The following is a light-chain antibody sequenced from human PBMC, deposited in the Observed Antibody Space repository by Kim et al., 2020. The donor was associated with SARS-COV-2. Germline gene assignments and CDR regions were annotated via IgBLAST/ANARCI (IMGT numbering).Light chain of an antibody. J-gene: IGKJ2*03. Sequence: SPGESATLYCRASQSIGNKPLAWDQKKPGQAPRLLIYRASNRAAGIPDRFSGTGSGTDFTLTINRLEPEDFAVYYCQQFGSSPLYSFGQGTKLEI. CDR1: QSIGNKP. CDR3: QQFGSSPLYS. CDR2: RAS. V-gene: IGKV3-20*01.